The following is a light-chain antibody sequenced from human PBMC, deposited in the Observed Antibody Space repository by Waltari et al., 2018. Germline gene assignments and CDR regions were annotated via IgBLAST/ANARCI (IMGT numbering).Light chain of an antibody. CDR3: EQYDNLPIT. V-gene: IGKV1-33*01. J-gene: IGKJ5*01. Sequence: DIQMTQSPSSLSASVGDRVTITCQASQDISNYLNWYQQKPGKAPKLLIYDASNLETGVPSRFSGSVSGTDLTFTISRLQPEDIATYYCEQYDNLPITFGQGTRLEIK. CDR1: QDISNY. CDR2: DAS.